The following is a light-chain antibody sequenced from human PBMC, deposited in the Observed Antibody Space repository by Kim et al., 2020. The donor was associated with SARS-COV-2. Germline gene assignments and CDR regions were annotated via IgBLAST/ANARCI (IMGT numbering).Light chain of an antibody. CDR3: NPRDSSGNHLV. Sequence: ALGQTVRITCQGDSLRSYYELGYQQKPGQAPVLVIHGKNNRPSGIPDRFSGSSSGNTASLTIPGAQAEDEADYYCNPRDSSGNHLVFGGGTQLTVL. V-gene: IGLV3-19*01. CDR1: SLRSYY. CDR2: GKN. J-gene: IGLJ3*02.